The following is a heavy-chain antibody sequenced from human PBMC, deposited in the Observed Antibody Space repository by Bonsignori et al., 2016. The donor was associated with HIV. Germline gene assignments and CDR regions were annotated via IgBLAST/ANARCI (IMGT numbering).Heavy chain of an antibody. Sequence: WVRQAPGQGLEWMGLVDPADGEALYAKKFQDRVTITADTSADTAYMKLSSLRSEDTAVYYCATGRGSSLVYWGQGSLVTVSS. J-gene: IGHJ4*02. V-gene: IGHV1-69-2*01. CDR2: VDPADGEA. CDR3: ATGRGSSLVY. D-gene: IGHD6-6*01.